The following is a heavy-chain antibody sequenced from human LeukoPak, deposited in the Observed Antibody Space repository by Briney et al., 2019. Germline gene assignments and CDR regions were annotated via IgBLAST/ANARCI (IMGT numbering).Heavy chain of an antibody. CDR2: INPNSGGI. J-gene: IGHJ4*02. CDR3: ARGGRGPRYSSSWYLGY. V-gene: IGHV1-2*02. D-gene: IGHD6-13*01. Sequence: ASVKVSCKASGYTFTGYYLHWVRQAPGQGLEWMGWINPNSGGINYAQKFQGRVTMTRDTSISTAYMELSRLRSDDTAVYYCARGGRGPRYSSSWYLGYWGQGTLVTVSS. CDR1: GYTFTGYY.